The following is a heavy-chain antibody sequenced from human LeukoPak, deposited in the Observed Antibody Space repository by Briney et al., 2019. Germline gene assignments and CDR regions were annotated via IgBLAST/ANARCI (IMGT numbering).Heavy chain of an antibody. CDR1: GGSFRGYY. CDR2: INHSGST. CDR3: ARGGRGYNIFKWFDP. V-gene: IGHV4-34*01. D-gene: IGHD5-24*01. Sequence: SETLSLTCAVYGGSFRGYYWSWIRQPPGKGLEGIGEINHSGSTNDNPSLKSRVTISVDTSKNQFSLKLSSVTAADTAVYYCARGGRGYNIFKWFDPWGQGTLVTVSS. J-gene: IGHJ5*02.